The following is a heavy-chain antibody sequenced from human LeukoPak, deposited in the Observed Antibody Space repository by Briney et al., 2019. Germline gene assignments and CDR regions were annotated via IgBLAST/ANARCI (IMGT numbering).Heavy chain of an antibody. J-gene: IGHJ6*02. CDR2: IKSKTDGGTT. Sequence: GGSLRLSCAASGFTFSNAWMSWVRQAPGKGPEWVGRIKSKTDGGTTDYAAPVKGRFTISRDDSKNTLYLQMNSLKTEDTAVYYCTTDTPGFYYGMDVWGQGTTVTVSS. CDR3: TTDTPGFYYGMDV. CDR1: GFTFSNAW. V-gene: IGHV3-15*01.